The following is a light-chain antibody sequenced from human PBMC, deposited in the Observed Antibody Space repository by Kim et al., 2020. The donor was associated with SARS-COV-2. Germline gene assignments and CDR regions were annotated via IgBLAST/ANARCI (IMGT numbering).Light chain of an antibody. CDR2: DVS. CDR1: SSDVGGYHY. Sequence: QSALTQPASVSGSPGQSITISCTGTSSDVGGYHYVSWYQQHPGKAPKLMIYDVSHRPSGVSNRFSGSKSGNTASLTVSGLQAEDEADYYCSSFTSSSDVVFGGGNQLTVL. CDR3: SSFTSSSDVV. J-gene: IGLJ2*01. V-gene: IGLV2-14*03.